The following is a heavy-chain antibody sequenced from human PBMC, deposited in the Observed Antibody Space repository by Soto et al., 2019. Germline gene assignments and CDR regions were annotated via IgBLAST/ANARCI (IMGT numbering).Heavy chain of an antibody. Sequence: SVKVSCKASGGTFSSYAISWVRQAPGQGLEWMGGIIPIFGTANYAQKFQGRVTITADESTSTAYMELSSLRSEDTAVYYCASTDYYDSSGYYWEAAFDIRGQGTMVTVSS. CDR1: GGTFSSYA. CDR2: IIPIFGTA. CDR3: ASTDYYDSSGYYWEAAFDI. J-gene: IGHJ3*02. V-gene: IGHV1-69*13. D-gene: IGHD3-22*01.